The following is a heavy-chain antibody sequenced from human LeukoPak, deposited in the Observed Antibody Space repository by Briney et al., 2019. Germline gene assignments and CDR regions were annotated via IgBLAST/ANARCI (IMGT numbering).Heavy chain of an antibody. CDR3: ASSGYYGSGNPQAH. CDR2: INHNGST. Sequence: PSETLSLTCAVYGGSFSGYYWSWIRQPPGKGLEWIGEINHNGSTNYNPSLKSRVTISVDTSKNQFSLKLSSVTAADTAVYYCASSGYYGSGNPQAHWGQGTLVTVSS. D-gene: IGHD3-10*01. V-gene: IGHV4-34*01. J-gene: IGHJ4*02. CDR1: GGSFSGYY.